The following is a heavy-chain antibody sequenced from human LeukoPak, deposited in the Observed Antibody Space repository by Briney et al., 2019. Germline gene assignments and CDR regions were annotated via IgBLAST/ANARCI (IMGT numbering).Heavy chain of an antibody. CDR1: GFTFSSYW. J-gene: IGHJ6*04. CDR3: ARDRGSSCLDV. Sequence: GGSLRLSCAASGFTFSSYWMSWVRQAPGKGLEWVANIKQDGSEKYCVDSVKGRFTISRDNAKNTLYLQMNSLRAEDTAVYYCARDRGSSCLDVWGKGTTVTVSS. CDR2: IKQDGSEK. V-gene: IGHV3-7*01. D-gene: IGHD6-13*01.